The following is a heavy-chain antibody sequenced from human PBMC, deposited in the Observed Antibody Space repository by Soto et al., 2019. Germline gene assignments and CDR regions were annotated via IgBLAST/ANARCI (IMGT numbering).Heavy chain of an antibody. Sequence: QVHLVQSGAEVKMPGASVTVSCKASGYPFTSYYVHWVRQAPGQGLEWMGLINPSTGATGYAQKFQGRVTMTRDMSTTTVYMELRGLGFEDTAVYYCARADDYIWGTYRQLDYWGQGAPVTVSS. D-gene: IGHD3-16*02. CDR1: GYPFTSYY. V-gene: IGHV1-46*03. CDR2: INPSTGAT. J-gene: IGHJ4*02. CDR3: ARADDYIWGTYRQLDY.